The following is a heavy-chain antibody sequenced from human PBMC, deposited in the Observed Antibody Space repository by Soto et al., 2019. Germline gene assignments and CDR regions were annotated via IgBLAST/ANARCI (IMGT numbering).Heavy chain of an antibody. Sequence: ASVKVSCKASGYTFTSYGISWVRQAPGQGLEWMGWISAYNGNTNYAQKLQGRVTMTTDTSTSTAYMELRSLRSDDTAVYYCARERGVDDSSGYYVNWFDPWAQGTLVTVSS. V-gene: IGHV1-18*01. CDR1: GYTFTSYG. CDR3: ARERGVDDSSGYYVNWFDP. D-gene: IGHD3-22*01. J-gene: IGHJ5*02. CDR2: ISAYNGNT.